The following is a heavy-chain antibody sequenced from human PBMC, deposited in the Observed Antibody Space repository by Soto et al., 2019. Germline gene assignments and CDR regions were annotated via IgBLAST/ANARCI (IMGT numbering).Heavy chain of an antibody. CDR2: LSASVATT. CDR3: AKRLSRSQYYYYGMDV. V-gene: IGHV3-23*01. J-gene: IGHJ6*02. CDR1: GFTFSTYA. D-gene: IGHD1-26*01. Sequence: EVQLLESGGGLVQPGGSLRLSCAASGFTFSTYAMTWVRQAPWKGLKWVSALSASVATTYYADSVKGRFTISRDNSANTLYLQMNSLRAEDTAVYYCAKRLSRSQYYYYGMDVWGQGTKVTVSS.